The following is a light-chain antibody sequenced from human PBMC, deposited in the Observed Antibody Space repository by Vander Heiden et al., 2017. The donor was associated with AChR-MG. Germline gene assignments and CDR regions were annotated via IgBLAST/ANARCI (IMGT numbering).Light chain of an antibody. J-gene: IGKJ1*01. CDR2: DSF. CDR3: QHYNDWPPVT. V-gene: IGKV3-15*01. Sequence: EVMMTQSPATLSVSPGERATLSCRASQNISNNLAWYQQKPGQAPRLLIHDSFIRASGIPARFTGSGYGTEFTLTITSLQSEDFVVYYCQHYNDWPPVTFGQGTKVEVK. CDR1: QNISNN.